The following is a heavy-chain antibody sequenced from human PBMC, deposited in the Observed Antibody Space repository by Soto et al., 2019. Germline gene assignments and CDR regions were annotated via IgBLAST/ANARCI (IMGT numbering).Heavy chain of an antibody. Sequence: GGSLRLSCAASGFTLSSYAMSWVRQAPGKGLEWVSAISGSGGSTYYADPVKGRFTISRDNSKNTLYLQMNSLRAEDTAVYYCAKANAPNYYDSSGYYLYYFDYWGQGTLVTVSS. J-gene: IGHJ4*02. V-gene: IGHV3-23*01. CDR1: GFTLSSYA. CDR3: AKANAPNYYDSSGYYLYYFDY. CDR2: ISGSGGST. D-gene: IGHD3-22*01.